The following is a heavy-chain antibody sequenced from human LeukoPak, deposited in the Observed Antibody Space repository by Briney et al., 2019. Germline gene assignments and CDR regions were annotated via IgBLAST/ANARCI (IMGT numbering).Heavy chain of an antibody. Sequence: GGSLRLSCAASGFTFSSYGMHWVRQAPGKGLEWVAVISYDGSNKYYADSVKGRFTISRDNSKNTLYLQMNSLRAEDTAVYYCAREYYDFWSGYYTRPFDYWGQGTLVTVSS. D-gene: IGHD3-3*01. CDR1: GFTFSSYG. CDR3: AREYYDFWSGYYTRPFDY. J-gene: IGHJ4*02. V-gene: IGHV3-30*03. CDR2: ISYDGSNK.